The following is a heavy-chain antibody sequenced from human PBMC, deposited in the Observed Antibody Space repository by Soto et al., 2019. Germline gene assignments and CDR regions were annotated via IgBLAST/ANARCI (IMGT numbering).Heavy chain of an antibody. D-gene: IGHD4-17*01. Sequence: SETLSLTCTVSGGSICSYYWSWIRQPPGKGLEWIGYIYYSGSTNYNPSLKSRVTISVDTSKNQFSLKLSSVTAADTAVYYCARGDKRASTVTTGEHYYGMDVWGQGTTVTVSS. CDR3: ARGDKRASTVTTGEHYYGMDV. V-gene: IGHV4-59*01. CDR1: GGSICSYY. J-gene: IGHJ6*02. CDR2: IYYSGST.